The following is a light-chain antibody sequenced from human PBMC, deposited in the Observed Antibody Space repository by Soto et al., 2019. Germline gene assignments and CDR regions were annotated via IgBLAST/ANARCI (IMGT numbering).Light chain of an antibody. CDR3: SSYAGSKGVA. CDR2: DVS. V-gene: IGLV2-8*01. CDR1: DSDVGGYNY. Sequence: QSALTQSPSASGSPGQSVTISCTGTDSDVGGYNYVSWYQHHPGKAPKLIIYDVSKRPSGVPDRFSGSKSGNTASLTVSGLQAEDEADYYCSSYAGSKGVAFGGGTKLTVL. J-gene: IGLJ2*01.